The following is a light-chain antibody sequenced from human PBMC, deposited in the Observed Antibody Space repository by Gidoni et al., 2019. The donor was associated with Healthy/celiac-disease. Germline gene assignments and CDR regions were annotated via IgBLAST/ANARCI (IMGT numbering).Light chain of an antibody. J-gene: IGKJ4*01. V-gene: IGKV3-11*01. CDR2: DAS. CDR1: QSVSSY. CDR3: QQRGT. Sequence: IVLTQSPATLSLSPGDRATLSCRASQSVSSYLAWYQQKPGQAPRLLIYDASNRATGIPARFSGSGSWTDFTLTISSLEPEDFAVYYCQQRGTFGGGTKVEIK.